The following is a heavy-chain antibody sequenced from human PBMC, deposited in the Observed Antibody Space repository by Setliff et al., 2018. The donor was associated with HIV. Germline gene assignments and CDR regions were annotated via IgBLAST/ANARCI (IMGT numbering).Heavy chain of an antibody. CDR2: IHSSGST. J-gene: IGHJ2*01. CDR3: ARDVLGYDSTGRFDL. Sequence: SETLSLTCTVSGVSIISSRNFWGWIRQPPGKGLEWIGNIHSSGSTYYNPSLKSRVFISVDLSINQFSLKLHSVTAADTAVYYCARDVLGYDSTGRFDLWGRGTLVTVSS. D-gene: IGHD3-22*01. V-gene: IGHV4-39*02. CDR1: GVSIISSRNF.